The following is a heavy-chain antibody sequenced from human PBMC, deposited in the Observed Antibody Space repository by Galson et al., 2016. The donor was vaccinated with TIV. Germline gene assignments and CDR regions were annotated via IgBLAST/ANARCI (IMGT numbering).Heavy chain of an antibody. V-gene: IGHV3-23*05. Sequence: SLRLSCAASGFTFSSFAMTWVRQAPGKGLEWLSTIRPSATRTSYSNSVKDPFTTSGDDSSNTLFLQMNSLTAEDTAVYYCTKSEDFVVFHHWGQGALVAVSS. J-gene: IGHJ4*02. D-gene: IGHD2-15*01. CDR3: TKSEDFVVFHH. CDR1: GFTFSSFA. CDR2: IRPSATRT.